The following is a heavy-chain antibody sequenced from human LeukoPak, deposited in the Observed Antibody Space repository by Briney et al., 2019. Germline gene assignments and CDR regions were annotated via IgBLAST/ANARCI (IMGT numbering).Heavy chain of an antibody. J-gene: IGHJ4*02. Sequence: PGGSLRLSCTASGFSIRINYMSWVRQAPGKGLEWVSVIYSGGTTYYADSVKGRFTISRDNSKNTLYLQMNSLRAEDAAVYYCARDHAISVAGSGLDYWGQGTLVTVSA. CDR2: IYSGGTT. CDR3: ARDHAISVAGSGLDY. D-gene: IGHD6-19*01. CDR1: GFSIRINY. V-gene: IGHV3-66*01.